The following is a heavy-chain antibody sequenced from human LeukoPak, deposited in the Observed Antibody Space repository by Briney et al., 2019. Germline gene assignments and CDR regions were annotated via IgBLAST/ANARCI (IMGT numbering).Heavy chain of an antibody. V-gene: IGHV3-30*18. CDR3: AKDDRIAAAGDY. CDR1: GFTFSSYG. CDR2: ISYDGSNK. D-gene: IGHD6-13*01. J-gene: IGHJ4*02. Sequence: GGSLRLSCAASGFTFSSYGMHWVRQAPGKGLEWVAVISYDGSNKYYADSVKGRFTISRDNSKNTLYLQMNSLRAEDTAVYYCAKDDRIAAAGDYWGQGTLVTVSS.